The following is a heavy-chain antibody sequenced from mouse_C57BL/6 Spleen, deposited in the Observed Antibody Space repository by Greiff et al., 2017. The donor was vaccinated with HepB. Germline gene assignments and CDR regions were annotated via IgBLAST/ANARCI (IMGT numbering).Heavy chain of an antibody. CDR3: ARWLRRDYAMDY. D-gene: IGHD2-2*01. CDR1: GYTFTSYW. CDR2: IDPSDSYT. J-gene: IGHJ4*01. Sequence: QVQLQQPGAELVKPGASVKLSCKASGYTFTSYWMQWVKQRPGQGLEWIGEIDPSDSYTNYNQKFKGKATLTVDTSSSTAYMQLRSLTSEDSAVYYCARWLRRDYAMDYWGQGTSVTVSS. V-gene: IGHV1-50*01.